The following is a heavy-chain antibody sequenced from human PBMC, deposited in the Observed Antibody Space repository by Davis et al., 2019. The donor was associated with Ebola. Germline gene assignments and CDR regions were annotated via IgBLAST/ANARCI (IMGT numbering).Heavy chain of an antibody. J-gene: IGHJ4*02. V-gene: IGHV3-30-3*01. D-gene: IGHD3-16*01. CDR3: AKGGIWDY. CDR2: ISYDGSNE. CDR1: GFTFSNYA. Sequence: GESLKISCAASGFTFSNYAMNWVRQAPGKGLEWVAVISYDGSNEYYADYVKGRFTISRDNSKNTLYLQMNSLRAEDTAVYYCAKGGIWDYWGQGTLVTVSS.